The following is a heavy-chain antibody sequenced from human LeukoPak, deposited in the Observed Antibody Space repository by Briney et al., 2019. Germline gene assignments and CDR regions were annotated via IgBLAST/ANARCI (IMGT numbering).Heavy chain of an antibody. CDR3: ARDRWFGELVRYYYYYGMDV. D-gene: IGHD3-10*01. V-gene: IGHV3-11*01. J-gene: IGHJ6*02. CDR1: GFTFSDYY. CDR2: ISSSGSTI. Sequence: GGSLRLSCAASGFTFSDYYMSWIRQAPGKGLEGVSYISSSGSTIYYADSVKGRFTISRDNAKNSLYLQMNSLRAEDTAVYYCARDRWFGELVRYYYYYGMDVWGQGTTVTVSS.